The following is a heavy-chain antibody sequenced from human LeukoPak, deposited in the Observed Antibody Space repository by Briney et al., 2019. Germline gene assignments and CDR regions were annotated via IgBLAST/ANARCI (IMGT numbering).Heavy chain of an antibody. Sequence: GESLKISCKGSGYSFTSYWIGWVRQMPGKGLEWMGIIYPGDSDTRYSPSFQGQVTISADKSTSTAYLQWSSLKASDTAMYYCARQAYYDYVWGSYTSWFDPWGQGTLVTVSS. CDR1: GYSFTSYW. CDR2: IYPGDSDT. J-gene: IGHJ5*02. D-gene: IGHD3-16*01. V-gene: IGHV5-51*01. CDR3: ARQAYYDYVWGSYTSWFDP.